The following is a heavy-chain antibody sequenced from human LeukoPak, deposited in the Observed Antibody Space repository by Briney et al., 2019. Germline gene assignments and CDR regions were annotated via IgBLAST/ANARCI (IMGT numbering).Heavy chain of an antibody. CDR1: GGSISSGSYY. CDR3: ARGPPSYYYDSSGYYEYFQH. CDR2: IYTSGST. D-gene: IGHD3-22*01. J-gene: IGHJ1*01. Sequence: SQTLSLTCTVSGGSISSGSYYWSWIRQPAGKGLEWIGRIYTSGSTNYNPSLKSRVTISVDTSKNQFSLKLSSVTAADTAVYYCARGPPSYYYDSSGYYEYFQHWGQGTLVTVSS. V-gene: IGHV4-61*02.